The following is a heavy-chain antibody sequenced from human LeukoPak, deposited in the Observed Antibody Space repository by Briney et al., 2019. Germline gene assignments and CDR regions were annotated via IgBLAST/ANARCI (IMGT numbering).Heavy chain of an antibody. CDR2: IIVSGGNK. Sequence: GGSLRLSCVASKFTFDKYVMSWVRQAPGEGVEGVSGIIVSGGNKYYEDSVKGRFTTSRDNDNKPLFLQMNRLRADDTAFYYCAKGPRFGELSPFEFGGQGTLVNDSS. CDR3: AKGPRFGELSPFEF. CDR1: KFTFDKYV. D-gene: IGHD3-10*01. V-gene: IGHV3-20*04. J-gene: IGHJ4*01.